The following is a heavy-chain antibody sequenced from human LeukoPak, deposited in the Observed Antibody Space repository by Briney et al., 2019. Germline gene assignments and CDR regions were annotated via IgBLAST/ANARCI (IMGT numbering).Heavy chain of an antibody. Sequence: SETLSLTCAVYGGSFSGYYWSWIRQPPGKGLEWIGEINHSGSTNYNPSLKSRVAISVDTSKNQFSLKLSSVTAADTAVYYCARGRSITGTTKDYYYYYMDVWGKGTTVTVPS. J-gene: IGHJ6*03. CDR3: ARGRSITGTTKDYYYYYMDV. CDR2: INHSGST. CDR1: GGSFSGYY. V-gene: IGHV4-34*01. D-gene: IGHD1-7*01.